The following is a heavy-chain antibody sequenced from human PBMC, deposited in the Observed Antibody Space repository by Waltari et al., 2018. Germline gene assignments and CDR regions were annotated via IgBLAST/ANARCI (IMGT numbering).Heavy chain of an antibody. CDR1: GFTFSSYS. CDR2: ISSSSSYI. V-gene: IGHV3-21*01. Sequence: EVQLLESGGGLVQPGGSLRLSCAASGFTFSSYSMNWVRQAPGKGLEWVSSISSSSSYIYYADSVKGRFTISRDNAKNSLYLQMNSLRAEDTAVYYCARDQDDYGVLSGYWGQGTLVTVSS. CDR3: ARDQDDYGVLSGY. J-gene: IGHJ4*02. D-gene: IGHD4-17*01.